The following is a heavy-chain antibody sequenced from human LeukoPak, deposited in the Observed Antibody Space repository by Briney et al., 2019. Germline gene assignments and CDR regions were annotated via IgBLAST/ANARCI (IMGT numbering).Heavy chain of an antibody. V-gene: IGHV3-23*01. J-gene: IGHJ4*02. CDR1: GLTFSSYA. CDR3: AKETAGAVAGTDY. CDR2: ISGSGGST. D-gene: IGHD6-19*01. Sequence: GGSLRLSCAASGLTFSSYAMSWVREAPGKGLEWVSTISGSGGSTYYADSVKGRFTISRDNSKNTLYLQMNSLRAEDTAVYYCAKETAGAVAGTDYWSQGTLVTVSS.